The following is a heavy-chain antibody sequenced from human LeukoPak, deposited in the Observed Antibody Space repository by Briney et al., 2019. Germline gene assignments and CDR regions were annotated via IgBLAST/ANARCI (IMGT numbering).Heavy chain of an antibody. Sequence: GESLKISCKGSGYSFTGYWIGWVRQMPGKGLEWMGIIYPGDSDTRYSPSFQGQVTISADKSISTAYLQWSSLKASDTAMYYCERHLKSGSYLFDYWGQGTLVTVYS. CDR1: GYSFTGYW. CDR2: IYPGDSDT. J-gene: IGHJ4*02. V-gene: IGHV5-51*01. D-gene: IGHD1-26*01. CDR3: ERHLKSGSYLFDY.